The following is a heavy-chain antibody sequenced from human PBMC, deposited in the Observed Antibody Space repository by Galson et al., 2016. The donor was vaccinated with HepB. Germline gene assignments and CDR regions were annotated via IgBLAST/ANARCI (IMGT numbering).Heavy chain of an antibody. V-gene: IGHV3-11*06. D-gene: IGHD3-22*01. J-gene: IGHJ4*02. CDR1: GFTFSDYY. CDR3: AREGSSGFYSY. Sequence: SLRLSCAASGFTFSDYYMSWIRQAPGKGLECISYISSSSSYAKYGDSVKGRFTISRDNAKNSLYLQMNSLRAEDTAVYHCAREGSSGFYSYWGQGILVTVSS. CDR2: ISSSSSYA.